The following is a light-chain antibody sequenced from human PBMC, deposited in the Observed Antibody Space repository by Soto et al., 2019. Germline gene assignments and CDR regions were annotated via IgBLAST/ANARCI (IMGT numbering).Light chain of an antibody. V-gene: IGKV1-6*01. CDR3: LQYYNYPRT. J-gene: IGKJ1*01. CDR2: DAS. Sequence: IQMTQSPSSLSASVGDRVTITCRASQDISSYLAWYQQKPGKAPKLLIYDASSLEGGVPSRFSGSGSGTDFTLIISSLQPEDFATYYCLQYYNYPRTFGQGTKVDIK. CDR1: QDISSY.